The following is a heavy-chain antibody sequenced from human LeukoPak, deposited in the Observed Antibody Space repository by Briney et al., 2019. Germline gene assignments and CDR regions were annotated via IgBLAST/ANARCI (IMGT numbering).Heavy chain of an antibody. CDR3: ARAKAFYYGSGSFDAFDI. D-gene: IGHD3-10*01. Sequence: SETLSLTCAVYGGSFSGYYWSWIRQPPGKGLEWIGEINHSGSTNYNPSLKSRVTISVDTSKDQFSLKLSSVTAADTAVYYCARAKAFYYGSGSFDAFDIWGQGTMVTVSS. V-gene: IGHV4-34*01. CDR1: GGSFSGYY. CDR2: INHSGST. J-gene: IGHJ3*02.